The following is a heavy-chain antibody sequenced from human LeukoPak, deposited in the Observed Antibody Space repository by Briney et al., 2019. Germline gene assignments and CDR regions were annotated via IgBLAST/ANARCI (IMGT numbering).Heavy chain of an antibody. CDR1: GFTFNNYA. J-gene: IGHJ4*02. D-gene: IGHD4-17*01. CDR3: ARDYADYVGYFFFDY. V-gene: IGHV3-23*01. Sequence: GGSLRLSCAASGFTFNNYAMNWVRQAPGKGLEWVSSISGGGETTYYADSAKGRYTISRDNSQNTLYLQMKRLIAEYTAVYYCARDYADYVGYFFFDYWGQGTLVTVSS. CDR2: ISGGGETT.